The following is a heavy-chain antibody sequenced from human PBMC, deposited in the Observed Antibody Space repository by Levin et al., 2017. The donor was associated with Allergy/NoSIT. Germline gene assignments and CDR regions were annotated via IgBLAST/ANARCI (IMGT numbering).Heavy chain of an antibody. D-gene: IGHD6-6*01. Sequence: PSQTLSLTCAVYGGSFSGSYWSWLRQPPGKGLEWIGEINHSGSTNYNPSLKSRVTISVDTSKNQFSLKLSSVTAADTAVYYCARDSYSSSFDYWGQGTLVTVSS. CDR2: INHSGST. CDR3: ARDSYSSSFDY. J-gene: IGHJ4*02. V-gene: IGHV4-34*01. CDR1: GGSFSGSY.